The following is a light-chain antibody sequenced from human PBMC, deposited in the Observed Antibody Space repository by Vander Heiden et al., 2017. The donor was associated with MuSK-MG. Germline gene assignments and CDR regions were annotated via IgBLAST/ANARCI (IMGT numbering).Light chain of an antibody. J-gene: IGLJ3*02. Sequence: SYELTQPPSVSVSPGQTARITCSGDALPKQYAYWYQQKPGQAPVLVIYTDSERPSGIPERFSGSSSGTTVTLTISGVQAEDEADDYGQSADSSGTYRVFGGGTKLTVL. V-gene: IGLV3-25*03. CDR1: ALPKQY. CDR2: TDS. CDR3: QSADSSGTYRV.